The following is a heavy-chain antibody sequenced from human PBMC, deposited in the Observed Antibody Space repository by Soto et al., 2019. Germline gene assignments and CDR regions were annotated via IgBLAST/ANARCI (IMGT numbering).Heavy chain of an antibody. CDR2: IFSNDEK. V-gene: IGHV2-26*01. CDR1: GFPLSNAVMG. J-gene: IGHJ6*03. Sequence: QVNLKESGPVLVKPTETHTLTCTVPGFPLSNAVMGVSWIRQPPGKALEWLAHIFSNDEKSYNTSLKTRLTTYKDTTKSQVVLTMVNMDPVNTATYHCERIHDSRYDFHYYYYMDVSGKGTTVTVFS. CDR3: ERIHDSRYDFHYYYYMDV. D-gene: IGHD5-12*01.